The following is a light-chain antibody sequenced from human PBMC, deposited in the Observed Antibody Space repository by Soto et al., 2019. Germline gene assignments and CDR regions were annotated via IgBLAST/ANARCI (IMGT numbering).Light chain of an antibody. V-gene: IGKV3-15*01. CDR3: QQYNNWPPWT. J-gene: IGKJ1*01. CDR2: GAS. Sequence: EIVMTQSPATLSVSPGERATLSCRASQSVSNNLAWYQQKPGQAPRLLIYGASTRATAFPARFSGSGSGTEFTLTISSLQSEDFAVYYCQQYNNWPPWTFGQGTKVEIK. CDR1: QSVSNN.